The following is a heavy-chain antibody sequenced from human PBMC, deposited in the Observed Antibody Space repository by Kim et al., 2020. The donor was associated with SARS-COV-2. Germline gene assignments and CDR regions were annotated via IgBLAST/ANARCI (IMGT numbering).Heavy chain of an antibody. V-gene: IGHV1-69*04. CDR3: ASTIPPLAAVWVNWFDP. CDR1: GGTFSSYA. J-gene: IGHJ5*02. CDR2: IIPILGIA. Sequence: SVKVSCKASGGTFSSYAISWVRQAPGQGLEWMGRIIPILGIANYAQKFQGRVTITADKSTSTAYMELSSLRSEDTAVYYCASTIPPLAAVWVNWFDPWGQGTLVTVSS. D-gene: IGHD3-16*01.